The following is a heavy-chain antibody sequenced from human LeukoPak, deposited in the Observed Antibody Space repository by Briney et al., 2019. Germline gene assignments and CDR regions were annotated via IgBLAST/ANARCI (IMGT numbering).Heavy chain of an antibody. V-gene: IGHV3-13*05. J-gene: IGHJ4*02. CDR2: IGTAGDP. Sequence: GGSLRLSCAASGFTFSSYDMHWVRQATGKGLEWVSAIGTAGDPYYPGSVKSRFTISRENAKNSLYLQMNSLRAGDTAVYYCARGHGSGSSYYFDYWGQGTLVTVSS. CDR3: ARGHGSGSSYYFDY. CDR1: GFTFSSYD. D-gene: IGHD3-10*01.